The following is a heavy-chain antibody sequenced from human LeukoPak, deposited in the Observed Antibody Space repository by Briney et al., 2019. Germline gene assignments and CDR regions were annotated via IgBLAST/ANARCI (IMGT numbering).Heavy chain of an antibody. J-gene: IGHJ6*04. CDR2: IRYDGNNK. Sequence: GGSLRLSCAASGFTFSDYSMHWVRQAPGKGLNWVAFIRYDGNNKYYADSVKGRFTISRDNAKNSLYLQMNSLRAEDTAVYYCAELGITMIGGVWGKGTTVTISS. CDR3: AELGITMIGGV. D-gene: IGHD3-10*02. V-gene: IGHV3-30*02. CDR1: GFTFSDYS.